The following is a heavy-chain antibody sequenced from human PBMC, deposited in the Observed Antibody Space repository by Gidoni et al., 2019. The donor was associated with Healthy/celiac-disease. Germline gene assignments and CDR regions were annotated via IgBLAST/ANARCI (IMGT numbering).Heavy chain of an antibody. CDR2: IKRDGSST. V-gene: IGHV3-74*01. J-gene: IGHJ5*02. D-gene: IGHD6-13*01. Sequence: EVQLVESVGGLVQPGGSLRLSCAASGFTFSSYWMHWVRQAPGKGLVWVSRIKRDGSSTSYADSVKGRFTISRENAKNTLYLQMNSLIAEDTAVYDGAREGSSSWFGNWFDPWGQGTLVTVSS. CDR3: AREGSSSWFGNWFDP. CDR1: GFTFSSYW.